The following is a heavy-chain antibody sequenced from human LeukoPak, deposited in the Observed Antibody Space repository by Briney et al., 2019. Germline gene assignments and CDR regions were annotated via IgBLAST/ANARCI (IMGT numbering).Heavy chain of an antibody. CDR3: ARIPSGVYFHWLQSYFDY. CDR1: GYSISSGYY. V-gene: IGHV4-38-2*02. CDR2: IYHSGST. D-gene: IGHD3-9*01. Sequence: SETLSLTCTVSGYSISSGYYWGWIREPPGKGLEWIGSIYHSGSTYYNPPLKSRVTISADTSKNQFSLKLSSVTAADTAVYYCARIPSGVYFHWLQSYFDYWGQGTLVTVSS. J-gene: IGHJ4*02.